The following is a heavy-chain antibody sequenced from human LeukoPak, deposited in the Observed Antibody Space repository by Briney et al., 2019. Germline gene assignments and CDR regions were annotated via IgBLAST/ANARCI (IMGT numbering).Heavy chain of an antibody. Sequence: SETLSLTCDVYGGSFSDYYWSWIRQPPGKGLEWIGEINHSGSTKYNLSLKSRVTISVDTSKNQFSLKLSSVTAADTAVYYCAGGERGYSYGPLDYWGQGTLVTVSS. J-gene: IGHJ4*02. D-gene: IGHD5-18*01. CDR1: GGSFSDYY. V-gene: IGHV4-34*01. CDR2: INHSGST. CDR3: AGGERGYSYGPLDY.